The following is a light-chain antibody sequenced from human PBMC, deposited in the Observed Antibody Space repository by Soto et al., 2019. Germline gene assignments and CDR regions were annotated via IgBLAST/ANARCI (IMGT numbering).Light chain of an antibody. Sequence: DIQMTQSPATLSASVGDRVTISCRASQSINMWLAWYQQKPGKAPKLLIYDASSLESGVPSRFSGSGSGTEFTLSIGSLQPDDFATYYCQQANSLPYTFGQGTKVDIK. CDR3: QQANSLPYT. CDR2: DAS. J-gene: IGKJ2*01. CDR1: QSINMW. V-gene: IGKV1-5*01.